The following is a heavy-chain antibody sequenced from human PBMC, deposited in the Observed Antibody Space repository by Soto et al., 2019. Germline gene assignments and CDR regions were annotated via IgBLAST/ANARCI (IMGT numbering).Heavy chain of an antibody. V-gene: IGHV1-69*01. CDR2: IIPIFGTA. CDR3: ARDGKLHYYDSSGEGGMDV. J-gene: IGHJ6*02. CDR1: GGTFSSYA. Sequence: QVQLVQSGAEVKKPGSSVKVSCKASGGTFSSYAISWVRQAPGQGLEWMGGIIPIFGTANYAQKFQGRVTITADESTSTAYMELSSLRSEDTAMYYCARDGKLHYYDSSGEGGMDVWGQGTTVTVSS. D-gene: IGHD3-22*01.